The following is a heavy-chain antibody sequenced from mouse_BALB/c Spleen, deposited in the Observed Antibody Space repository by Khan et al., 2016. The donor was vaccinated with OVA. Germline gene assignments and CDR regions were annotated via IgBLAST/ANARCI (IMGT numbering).Heavy chain of an antibody. CDR2: INYSGGT. J-gene: IGHJ3*01. CDR3: AGWFAY. V-gene: IGHV3-2*02. Sequence: EVQLQEAGPGLVKPSQSLYLTCTVTGYSITSDYAWNGMRPLPGNRLEWRGYINYSGGTSYLPSLKSRISITRDTSKNQSFLQLNSLTPEDSATDYGAGWFAYWGQGTLVTVS. CDR1: GYSITSDYA.